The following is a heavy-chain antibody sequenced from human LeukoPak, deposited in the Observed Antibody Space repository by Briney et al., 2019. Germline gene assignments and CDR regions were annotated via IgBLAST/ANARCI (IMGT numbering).Heavy chain of an antibody. D-gene: IGHD5-24*01. CDR1: GLTFSSYD. CDR2: INYNGIYI. CDR3: ARIGPGRDGSNSFDQ. J-gene: IGHJ4*02. V-gene: IGHV3-21*01. Sequence: GGSLRFSCAASGLTFSSYDMTWVRQAPGKGLEYVSSINYNGIYIFSADSVKGRFTISRDNAKNSLYLEMNSLRVEDTAFYYCARIGPGRDGSNSFDQWGQGTLVIVSS.